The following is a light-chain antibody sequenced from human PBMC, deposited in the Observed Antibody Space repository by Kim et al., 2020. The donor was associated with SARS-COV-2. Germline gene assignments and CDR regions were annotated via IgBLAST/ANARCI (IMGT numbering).Light chain of an antibody. J-gene: IGLJ3*02. CDR3: SSYTSSSTGV. Sequence: GQSITISCTGASSDVGGYNYVSGYQQHPGKAPKLMIYDVSNRPSGVSNRFSGSKSGNTASLTISGLQAEDEADYYCSSYTSSSTGVFGGGTKLTVL. V-gene: IGLV2-14*03. CDR2: DVS. CDR1: SSDVGGYNY.